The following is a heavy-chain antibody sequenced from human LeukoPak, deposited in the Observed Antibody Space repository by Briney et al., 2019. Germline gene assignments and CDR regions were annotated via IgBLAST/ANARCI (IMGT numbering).Heavy chain of an antibody. CDR1: GYTFTSYG. V-gene: IGHV1-18*01. J-gene: IGHJ4*02. Sequence: GASVKVSCKASGYTFTSYGISWVRQAPGQGLEWMGWISAYNGNTNYAQKLQGRVTMTTDTSTSTAYMELRSLRSDDTAVYYCARDRCSSTSCYLVDYWGQGTLVTVSS. CDR3: ARDRCSSTSCYLVDY. D-gene: IGHD2-2*01. CDR2: ISAYNGNT.